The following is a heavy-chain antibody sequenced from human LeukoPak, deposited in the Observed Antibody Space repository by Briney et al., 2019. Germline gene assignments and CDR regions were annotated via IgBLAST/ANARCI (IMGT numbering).Heavy chain of an antibody. CDR3: LGYCSSTSCSNIDY. J-gene: IGHJ4*02. D-gene: IGHD2-2*01. CDR2: IYYSGST. Sequence: SETLSLTCTVSGGSISSSSYYWGWIRQPPGKGLEWIGSIYYSGSTYYNPSLKSRVTISVDTSKNQFSLKLSSVTAADTAVYYCLGYCSSTSCSNIDYWGQGTLVTVSS. CDR1: GGSISSSSYY. V-gene: IGHV4-39*01.